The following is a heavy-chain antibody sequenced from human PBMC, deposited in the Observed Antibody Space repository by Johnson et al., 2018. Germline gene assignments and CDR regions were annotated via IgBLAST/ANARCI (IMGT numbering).Heavy chain of an antibody. CDR2: ISYDGSNK. J-gene: IGHJ6*03. CDR1: GFTFSSYA. Sequence: QVQLVESGGGVVQPGRSLRLSCAASGFTFSSYAMHWVRQAPGKGLEWVAVISYDGSNKYYADSVKGRFTISRDNSKNTLYLQMNSLRAEDTAVYYCARDHRQYYYYSRDVWGKGTTVTVSS. V-gene: IGHV3-30-3*01. CDR3: ARDHRQYYYYSRDV.